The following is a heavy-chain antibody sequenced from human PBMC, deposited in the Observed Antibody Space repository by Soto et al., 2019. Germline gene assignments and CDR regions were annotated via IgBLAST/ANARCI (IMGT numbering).Heavy chain of an antibody. D-gene: IGHD2-2*02. CDR3: ARGGPPEDIVVVKAAIPDYYYGMDV. V-gene: IGHV1-69*01. CDR1: GGSFISYA. CDR2: IIPIFGTA. Sequence: SVKVSCKASGGSFISYAISWVRQAPGQGLEWMGGIIPIFGTANYAQKFQGRVTITADESTSTAYMELSSLRSEDTAVYYCARGGPPEDIVVVKAAIPDYYYGMDVWGQGTTVTVSS. J-gene: IGHJ6*02.